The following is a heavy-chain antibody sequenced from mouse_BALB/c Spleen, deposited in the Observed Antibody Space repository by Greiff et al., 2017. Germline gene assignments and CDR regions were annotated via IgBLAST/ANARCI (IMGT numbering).Heavy chain of an antibody. CDR2: ISDGGSYT. CDR1: GFTFSDYY. J-gene: IGHJ3*01. CDR3: ARDLITGFAY. D-gene: IGHD2-4*01. Sequence: EVHLVESGGGLVKPGGSLKLSCAASGFTFSDYYMYWVRQTPEKRLEWVATISDGGSYTYYPDSVKGRFTISRDNAKNNLYLQMSSLKSEDTAMYYCARDLITGFAYWGQGTLVTVSA. V-gene: IGHV5-4*02.